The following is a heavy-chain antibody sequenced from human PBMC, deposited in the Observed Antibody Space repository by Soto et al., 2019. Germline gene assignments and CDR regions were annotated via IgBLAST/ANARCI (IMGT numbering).Heavy chain of an antibody. J-gene: IGHJ4*02. CDR3: AKGGRQWLVTSDFNY. CDR2: VSHDGRNT. CDR1: GFTFSSYS. D-gene: IGHD6-19*01. V-gene: IGHV3-30*18. Sequence: LRLSCAASGFTFSSYSMNWVRQAPGKGLEWVAVVSHDGRNTHYADSVKGRFTISRDSSKNTVSLEMTSLRAEDTAVYYCAKGGRQWLVTSDFNYWGQGALVTVSS.